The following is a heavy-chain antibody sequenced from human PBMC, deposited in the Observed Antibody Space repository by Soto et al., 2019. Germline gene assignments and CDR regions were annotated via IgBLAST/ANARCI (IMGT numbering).Heavy chain of an antibody. CDR2: IYYSGST. V-gene: IGHV4-30-4*02. Sequence: PSETLSLTCTVSGGSISSGDYYWSWIRQPPGKGLEWIGYIYYSGSTYYNPSLKSRVTISVDTSKNQFSLKLSSVTAADTAVYYCARGSLFYYDSSDYWGQGTLVTVSS. D-gene: IGHD3-22*01. CDR1: GGSISSGDYY. J-gene: IGHJ4*02. CDR3: ARGSLFYYDSSDY.